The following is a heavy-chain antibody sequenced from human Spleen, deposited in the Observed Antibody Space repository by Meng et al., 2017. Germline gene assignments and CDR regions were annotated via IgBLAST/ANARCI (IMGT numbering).Heavy chain of an antibody. CDR1: GFTFRNYA. D-gene: IGHD3-3*01. V-gene: IGHV3-30*01. CDR2: ISYDGYKK. Sequence: GESLKISCAASGFTFRNYAVHWVRQAPGKGLEWVAVISYDGYKKYLADSVKGRFTIYRDNYKNTLFLQMNSLRAEDTAVYYCARDDDDAQYAMDAWGQGTTVTVSS. CDR3: ARDDDDAQYAMDA. J-gene: IGHJ6*02.